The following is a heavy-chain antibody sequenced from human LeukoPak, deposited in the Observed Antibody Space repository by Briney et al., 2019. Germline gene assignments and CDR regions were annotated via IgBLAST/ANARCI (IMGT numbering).Heavy chain of an antibody. D-gene: IGHD6-6*01. CDR1: GGTFSSYA. J-gene: IGHJ3*02. CDR3: ARGRGRAIAARWGRQPYAFDI. V-gene: IGHV1-69*05. CDR2: IIPIFGTA. Sequence: GASVKVSCKASGGTFSSYAISWVRQAPGQGLEWMGGIIPIFGTANYAQKFQGRVTITTDESTSTAYMELSSLRSEDTAVYYCARGRGRAIAARWGRQPYAFDIWGQGTMVTVSS.